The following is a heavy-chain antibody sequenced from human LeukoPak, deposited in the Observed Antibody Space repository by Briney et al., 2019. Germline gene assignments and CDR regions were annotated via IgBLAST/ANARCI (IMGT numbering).Heavy chain of an antibody. D-gene: IGHD5-24*01. CDR1: GFTFTNHW. CDR3: ARVGGYNSFFDY. V-gene: IGHV3-74*01. Sequence: QPGGSLRLSCAASGFTFTNHWMHWVRQAPGKGLVWVSRINSDGSTTTYADSVKGRFTISRDNAKNTLYLQMNSLRAEDTAVYYCARVGGYNSFFDYWGQGILVTVSS. CDR2: INSDGSTT. J-gene: IGHJ4*02.